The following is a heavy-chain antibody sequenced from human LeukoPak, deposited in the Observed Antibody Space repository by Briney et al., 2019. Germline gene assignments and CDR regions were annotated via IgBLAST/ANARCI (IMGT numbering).Heavy chain of an antibody. CDR1: GFSLSTSGVG. Sequence: SGPTLVKPTQTLTLTCTFSGFSLSTSGVGVGWIRQPPGKALEWLALIYWDDDKRYSPSLKSRLTITKDTSKNQVVLTMTNMDPVDTATYYCAHTQLQYQLLHADYFDYWGQGTLVTVSS. V-gene: IGHV2-5*02. CDR3: AHTQLQYQLLHADYFDY. D-gene: IGHD2-2*01. CDR2: IYWDDDK. J-gene: IGHJ4*02.